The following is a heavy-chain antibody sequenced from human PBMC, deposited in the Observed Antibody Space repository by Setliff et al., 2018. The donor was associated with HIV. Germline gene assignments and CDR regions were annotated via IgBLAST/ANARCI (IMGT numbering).Heavy chain of an antibody. CDR3: VRERRTPSYSTSSGRTYQYNMDV. CDR2: FYHTGSA. V-gene: IGHV4-4*02. J-gene: IGHJ6*03. Sequence: SETLSLTCAVSGGFFSSTNWWGWVRQSPGKGLEWIGEFYHTGSANYNPSLTGRVIISGDKSKNQFSLKLKSLTAADTALYYCVRERRTPSYSTSSGRTYQYNMDVWGKGTTVTVSS. D-gene: IGHD2-21*01. CDR1: GGFFSSTNW.